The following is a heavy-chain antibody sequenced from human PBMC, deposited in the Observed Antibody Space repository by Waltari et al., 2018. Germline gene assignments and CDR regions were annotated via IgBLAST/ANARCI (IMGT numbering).Heavy chain of an antibody. D-gene: IGHD6-19*01. CDR3: ARVSSGWTPDYYYGMDV. CDR2: IIPILGTA. V-gene: IGHV1-69*08. Sequence: QVQLVQSGAEVKKPGSSVKVSCKASGGTFSSYAISWVRQAPGQGLEWMGRIIPILGTANYAQKFQGRVTSTADKSTSTAYMELSSLRSEDTAVYYCARVSSGWTPDYYYGMDVWGQGTTVTVSS. CDR1: GGTFSSYA. J-gene: IGHJ6*02.